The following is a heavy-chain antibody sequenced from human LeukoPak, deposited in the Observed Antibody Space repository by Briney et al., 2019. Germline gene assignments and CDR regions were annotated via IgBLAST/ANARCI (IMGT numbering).Heavy chain of an antibody. CDR1: GGSISSYY. CDR2: IYYSGST. CDR3: ARASLITIFGVAIIEYFDY. J-gene: IGHJ4*02. Sequence: SETLSLTCTVSGGSISSYYWSWIRQPPGKGLEWIGYIYYSGSTNYNPSLKSRVTISVDTSKNQFSLKLSSVTAADTAVYYCARASLITIFGVAIIEYFDYWGQGTLVTVSS. V-gene: IGHV4-59*01. D-gene: IGHD3-3*01.